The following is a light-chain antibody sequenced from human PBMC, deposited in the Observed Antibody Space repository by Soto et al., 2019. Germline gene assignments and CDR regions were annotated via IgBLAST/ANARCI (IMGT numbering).Light chain of an antibody. CDR1: ISDVGGFNF. V-gene: IGLV2-14*03. CDR3: SSFTSHTSHYV. CDR2: EVT. Sequence: QSVLTQPASVSGSPGQSITISCTGTISDVGGFNFVSWYQQHPGKAPRLMIYEVTYRPSGVSRRFSGSKSGNTASLTISGLQADDEADYYCSSFTSHTSHYVFGTGTKVTVL. J-gene: IGLJ1*01.